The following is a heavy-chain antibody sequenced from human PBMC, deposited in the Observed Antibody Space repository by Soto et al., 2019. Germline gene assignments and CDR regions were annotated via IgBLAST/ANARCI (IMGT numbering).Heavy chain of an antibody. D-gene: IGHD6-13*01. CDR3: ARDNGQQLSTYYYYGMDV. CDR1: GGTFSSYA. J-gene: IGHJ6*02. CDR2: IIPIFGTA. V-gene: IGHV1-69*13. Sequence: SVKVSCKASGGTFSSYAISWLRQSPGQGLEWMGGIIPIFGTANYAQKFQGRVTITADESTSTAYMELSSLRSEDTAVYYCARDNGQQLSTYYYYGMDVWGQGTTVTVSS.